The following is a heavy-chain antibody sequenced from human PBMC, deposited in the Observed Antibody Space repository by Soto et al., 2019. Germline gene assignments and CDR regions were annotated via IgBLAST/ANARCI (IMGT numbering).Heavy chain of an antibody. CDR1: GFTLSSYT. CDR2: ISSGSSYI. J-gene: IGHJ4*02. Sequence: GGSLRLSCAASGFTLSSYTMNWVRQAPGKGLEWVSSISSGSSYIYYAESLKGRFTISRDNAKNSLYLQMNSLRAEDTAVYYCRRENDFWSGYHVFDLWGLGTLVTVSS. V-gene: IGHV3-21*01. CDR3: RRENDFWSGYHVFDL. D-gene: IGHD3-3*01.